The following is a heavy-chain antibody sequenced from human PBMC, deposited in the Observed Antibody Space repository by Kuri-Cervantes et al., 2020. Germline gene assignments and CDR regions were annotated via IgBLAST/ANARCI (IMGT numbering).Heavy chain of an antibody. CDR1: GYTFTSYG. J-gene: IGHJ6*03. CDR3: ATPPTTDILVGDDYYYYMDV. D-gene: IGHD3-9*01. V-gene: IGHV1-69*05. Sequence: SVKVSCKASGYTFTSYGISWVRQAPGQGLEWMGGIIPIFGTANYAQKFQGRVTMTTDESTRTAYMELSRLRSEDTAVYYCATPPTTDILVGDDYYYYMDVWGEGTTVTVSS. CDR2: IIPIFGTA.